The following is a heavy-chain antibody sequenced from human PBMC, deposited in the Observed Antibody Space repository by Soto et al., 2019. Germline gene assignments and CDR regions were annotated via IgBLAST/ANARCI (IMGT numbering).Heavy chain of an antibody. CDR3: AKEHTYYYGSGSSGSMDV. D-gene: IGHD3-10*01. CDR1: GFTFDDYA. J-gene: IGHJ6*02. CDR2: ISWNSGSI. V-gene: IGHV3-9*01. Sequence: PGGSLRLSCAASGFTFDDYAMHWVRQAPGKGLEWVSGISWNSGSIGYADSVKGRFTISRDNAKNSLYLQMNSLRAEDTALYYCAKEHTYYYGSGSSGSMDVWGQGTTVTAP.